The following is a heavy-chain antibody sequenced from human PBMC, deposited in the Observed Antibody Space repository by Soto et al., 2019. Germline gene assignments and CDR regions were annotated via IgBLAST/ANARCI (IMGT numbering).Heavy chain of an antibody. J-gene: IGHJ3*01. CDR3: ARGDRGAFEL. Sequence: PGGSLRLSCAASGFTFGYYWMHWVRQAPGQGLVWVSRIHSDGSSTTYADSVKGRFTISRDNAKNTLYLQMNSLRAEDTAVYYCARGDRGAFELWGQGKMVTVSS. V-gene: IGHV3-74*01. CDR1: GFTFGYYW. CDR2: IHSDGSST. D-gene: IGHD1-26*01.